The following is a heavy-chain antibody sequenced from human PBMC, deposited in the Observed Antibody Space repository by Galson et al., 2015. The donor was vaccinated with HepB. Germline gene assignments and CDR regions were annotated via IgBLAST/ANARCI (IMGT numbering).Heavy chain of an antibody. Sequence: SLRLSCAASGFNFSNFWMSWVRQAPGKGLEWVANIKQDGNEKYYVDSVKGRFTISRDNAKKSMYLQMNRLRAEDTAVYYCARWSEARVAFDFWGQGTMVTVSS. D-gene: IGHD3-3*01. CDR2: IKQDGNEK. CDR3: ARWSEARVAFDF. V-gene: IGHV3-7*01. J-gene: IGHJ3*01. CDR1: GFNFSNFW.